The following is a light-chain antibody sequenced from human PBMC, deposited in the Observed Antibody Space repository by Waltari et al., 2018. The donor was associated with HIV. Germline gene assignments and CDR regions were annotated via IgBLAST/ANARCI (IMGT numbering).Light chain of an antibody. J-gene: IGLJ3*02. CDR2: EVN. CDR1: SSDVGSYYL. CDR3: CSYAGSSTLV. V-gene: IGLV2-23*02. Sequence: QSALTQPASVSGSPGQSITISCTGTSSDVGSYYLVSWYPQHPGKAPKLMSYEVNKRPSGVSNRFSGSKSGNTASLTSAGLQAEDEADFYCCSYAGSSTLVFGGGTKLTVL.